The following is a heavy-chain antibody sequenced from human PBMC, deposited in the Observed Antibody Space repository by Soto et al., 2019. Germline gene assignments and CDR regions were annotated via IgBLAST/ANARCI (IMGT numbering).Heavy chain of an antibody. J-gene: IGHJ6*02. CDR2: FDPEDGET. CDR1: GYTLTELS. Sequence: ASVKVSCKVSGYTLTELSMHWVRQAPGKGLEWMGGFDPEDGETIYAQKFQGRVTMTEDTSTDTAYMELSSLRSEDTAVYYCATGKGGYYHNYYYYYGMDVWGQGTTVTVSS. D-gene: IGHD3-3*01. V-gene: IGHV1-24*01. CDR3: ATGKGGYYHNYYYYYGMDV.